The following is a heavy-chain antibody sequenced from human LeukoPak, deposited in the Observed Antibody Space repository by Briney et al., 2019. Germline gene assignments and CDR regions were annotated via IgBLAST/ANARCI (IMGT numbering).Heavy chain of an antibody. V-gene: IGHV3-7*01. J-gene: IGHJ4*02. CDR2: IKQDGSEK. D-gene: IGHD3-22*01. CDR1: GLTFSSYW. Sequence: GGSLRLSCAASGLTFSSYWISWVRQAPGKGLEWVANIKQDGSEKYYVDSVKGRFTISRDNAKNSLYLQMNSLRAEDTAVYYCAREGYDSSGYYPTDYWGQGTLVTVSS. CDR3: AREGYDSSGYYPTDY.